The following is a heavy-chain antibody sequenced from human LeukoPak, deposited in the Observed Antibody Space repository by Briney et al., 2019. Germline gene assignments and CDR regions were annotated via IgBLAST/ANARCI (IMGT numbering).Heavy chain of an antibody. CDR3: ALERGDAFDI. Sequence: GGSLRPSCAASGFTFSSYGMHWVRQAPGKGLEWVAVISYDGSNKYYADSVKGRFTISRDNSKNTLYLQMNSLRAEDTAVYYCALERGDAFDIWGQGTMVTVSS. D-gene: IGHD1-1*01. CDR2: ISYDGSNK. CDR1: GFTFSSYG. V-gene: IGHV3-30*03. J-gene: IGHJ3*02.